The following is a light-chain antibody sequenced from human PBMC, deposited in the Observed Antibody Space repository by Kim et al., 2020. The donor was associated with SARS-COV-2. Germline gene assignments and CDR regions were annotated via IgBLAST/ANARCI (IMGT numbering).Light chain of an antibody. J-gene: IGLJ2*01. Sequence: GHKCPIACSGSRSNIGNYVVAWYQQIPGTAPQLLIYDNNQRPSGIPYRFSGSKSGTSATLGITGLQTGDEADYYCGTWDSSLSAGVFGGGTQLTVL. CDR3: GTWDSSLSAGV. CDR1: RSNIGNYV. V-gene: IGLV1-51*01. CDR2: DNN.